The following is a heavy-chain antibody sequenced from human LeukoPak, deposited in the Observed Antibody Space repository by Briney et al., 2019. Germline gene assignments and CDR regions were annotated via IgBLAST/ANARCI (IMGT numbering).Heavy chain of an antibody. CDR1: GFTFSSHW. D-gene: IGHD1-26*01. CDR3: ARDPVEWELLLDY. V-gene: IGHV3-74*01. CDR2: INSDGSSI. Sequence: GGSLRLSCAASGFTFSSHWMHWVRQAPGKGLVWVSRINSDGSSISYADSAKGRFTISRDNARNSVYLQMNSLRVEDTAVYYCARDPVEWELLLDYWGQGTLVTVSS. J-gene: IGHJ4*02.